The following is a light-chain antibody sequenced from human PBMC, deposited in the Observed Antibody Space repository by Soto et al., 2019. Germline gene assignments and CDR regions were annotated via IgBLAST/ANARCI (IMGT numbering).Light chain of an antibody. Sequence: DIPMTQSPSTLSASVGDRVTITCRASQSISSWLAWYQQKPGKAPKLLIYKASSLESGVPSRFSGSGSGTEFTLTISSLQPDDFATYYCQQYNSYSGGTFGQGTKVEIK. CDR1: QSISSW. CDR2: KAS. CDR3: QQYNSYSGGT. J-gene: IGKJ1*01. V-gene: IGKV1-5*03.